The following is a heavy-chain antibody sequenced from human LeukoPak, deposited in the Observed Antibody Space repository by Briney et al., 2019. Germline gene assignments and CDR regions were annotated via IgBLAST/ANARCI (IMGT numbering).Heavy chain of an antibody. D-gene: IGHD2-15*01. CDR2: IIPIFGAA. Sequence: SVKVSCKASGVTFSSYAISWVRQAPGQGLEWMGGIIPIFGAANYAQKFQGRVTITADESTSTAYMELSSLRSEDTAVYYCARLIGSGVYYYMDVWGKGTTVTVSS. J-gene: IGHJ6*03. CDR3: ARLIGSGVYYYMDV. CDR1: GVTFSSYA. V-gene: IGHV1-69*13.